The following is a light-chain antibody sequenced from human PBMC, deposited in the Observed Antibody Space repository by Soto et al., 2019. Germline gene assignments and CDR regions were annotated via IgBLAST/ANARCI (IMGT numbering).Light chain of an antibody. CDR1: SSDIGGYNY. CDR2: DVS. CDR3: YSYTRSSTVL. J-gene: IGLJ2*01. Sequence: QSALTQPASVSGSPGQSITISCTGISSDIGGYNYVSWYQQLPGKTPKRMIYDVSNRRSGVSNRFSGSKSGNTASLTISGLQAEDEADYYCYSYTRSSTVLFGGGTQLTVL. V-gene: IGLV2-14*03.